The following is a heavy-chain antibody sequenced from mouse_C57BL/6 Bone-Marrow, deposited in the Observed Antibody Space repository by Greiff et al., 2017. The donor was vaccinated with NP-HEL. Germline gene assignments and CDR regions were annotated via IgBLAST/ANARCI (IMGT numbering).Heavy chain of an antibody. D-gene: IGHD1-1*01. CDR2: IHPNSGST. J-gene: IGHJ4*01. CDR1: GYTFTSYW. CDR3: APLITTVVRYAMDY. Sequence: VQLQQPGAELVKPGASVKLSCKASGYTFTSYWMHWVKQRPGQGLEWIGMIHPNSGSTNYNEKFKSKATLTVDKSSSTAYMQLSSLTSEDSAVYYWAPLITTVVRYAMDYWGQGTSVTVSS. V-gene: IGHV1-64*01.